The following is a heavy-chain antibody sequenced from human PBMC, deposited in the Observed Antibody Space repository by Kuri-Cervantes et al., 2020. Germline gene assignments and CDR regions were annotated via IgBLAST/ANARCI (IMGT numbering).Heavy chain of an antibody. CDR1: GFTFSSYW. J-gene: IGHJ6*02. Sequence: LSLTCAASGFTFSSYWMSWVRQAPGKGLEWVSYISSSSSTIYYADSVKGRFTISRDNAKNSLYLQMNSLRDEDTAVYYCARDPETGTEPYYGMDVWGQGTTVTVSS. CDR2: ISSSSSTI. V-gene: IGHV3-48*02. D-gene: IGHD1-7*01. CDR3: ARDPETGTEPYYGMDV.